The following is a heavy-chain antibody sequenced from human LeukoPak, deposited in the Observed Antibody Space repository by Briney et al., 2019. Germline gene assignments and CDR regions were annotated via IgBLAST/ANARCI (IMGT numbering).Heavy chain of an antibody. CDR3: AIPLRGVAARLRADDGY. D-gene: IGHD6-6*01. V-gene: IGHV3-11*01. Sequence: GGSLRLSCAASGFTFSDYYMSWIRQAPGKGLEWVSYISSSGSTIYYADSVKGRFTISRDNAKNSLYLQMNSLRAEDTAVYYCAIPLRGVAARLRADDGYRGQGTLVNVSS. CDR2: ISSSGSTI. J-gene: IGHJ4*02. CDR1: GFTFSDYY.